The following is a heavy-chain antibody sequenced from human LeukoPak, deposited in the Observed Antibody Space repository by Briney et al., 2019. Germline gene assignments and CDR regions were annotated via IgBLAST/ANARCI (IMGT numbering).Heavy chain of an antibody. Sequence: GGSMRLSCAASGFTFSSYAMSWVLQAPGKGLEWVSAISGSGGSTYYADSVKGRFTISRDNSKNTLYLQMNSLRAEDTAVYYCAKDGSCSSTSCYFFYYGMDVWGQGTTVTVSS. V-gene: IGHV3-23*01. CDR1: GFTFSSYA. CDR2: ISGSGGST. D-gene: IGHD2-2*01. CDR3: AKDGSCSSTSCYFFYYGMDV. J-gene: IGHJ6*02.